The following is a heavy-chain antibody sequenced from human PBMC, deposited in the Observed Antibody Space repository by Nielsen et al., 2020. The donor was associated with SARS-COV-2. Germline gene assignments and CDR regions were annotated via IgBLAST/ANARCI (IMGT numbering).Heavy chain of an antibody. J-gene: IGHJ6*02. Sequence: ASVKVSCKVSGYTLTELSMHWVRQAPGKGLEWMGGFDPEDGETIYAQKFRGRVTMTEDTSTDTAYMELSSLRSEDTAVYYCATASTSRYYYYYGMDVWGQGTTVTVSS. D-gene: IGHD5/OR15-5a*01. CDR1: GYTLTELS. CDR3: ATASTSRYYYYYGMDV. V-gene: IGHV1-24*01. CDR2: FDPEDGET.